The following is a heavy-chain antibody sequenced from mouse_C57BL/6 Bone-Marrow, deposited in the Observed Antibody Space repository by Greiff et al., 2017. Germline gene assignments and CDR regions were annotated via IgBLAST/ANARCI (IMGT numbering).Heavy chain of an antibody. V-gene: IGHV1-85*01. CDR2: IYPRDGST. D-gene: IGHD1-1*01. CDR1: GYTFTSYD. CDR3: ARLEFDGSSGDWYFDV. J-gene: IGHJ1*03. Sequence: VKLMESGPELVKPGASVKLSCKASGYTFTSYDINWVKQRPGQGLEWIGLIYPRDGSTKYNEKFKGKATLTVDTSSSTAYMELHSLTSEDSAVYFCARLEFDGSSGDWYFDVWGTGTTVTVSS.